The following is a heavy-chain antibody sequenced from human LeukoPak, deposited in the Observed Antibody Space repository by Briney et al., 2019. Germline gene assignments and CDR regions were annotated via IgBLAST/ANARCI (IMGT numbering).Heavy chain of an antibody. J-gene: IGHJ5*02. CDR3: AKDLSRAVAADWFDP. CDR1: GFTFGNYD. V-gene: IGHV3-23*01. D-gene: IGHD6-19*01. Sequence: PGGSLRLSCAASGFTFGNYDMSWVRQAPGKGLEWVSSISDSVGSTYYADSVKGRFTISRDNSKNTLYLQMTNLRAADTAVYYCAKDLSRAVAADWFDPWDQGSLVTVSS. CDR2: ISDSVGST.